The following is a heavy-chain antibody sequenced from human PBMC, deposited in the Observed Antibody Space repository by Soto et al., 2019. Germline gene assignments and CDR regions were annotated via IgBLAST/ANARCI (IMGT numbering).Heavy chain of an antibody. D-gene: IGHD4-17*01. CDR3: AKDICPYNGDYAFDY. CDR1: GFTFDDYA. V-gene: IGHV3-9*01. J-gene: IGHJ4*02. Sequence: SLRLSCVASGFTFDDYAMHWVRQAPGKGLEWVSGSSWNSGSIGYADSVKGRFTISRDNAKNSLYLQMNSLRAEDTALYYCAKDICPYNGDYAFDYWGQGTLVTVSS. CDR2: SSWNSGSI.